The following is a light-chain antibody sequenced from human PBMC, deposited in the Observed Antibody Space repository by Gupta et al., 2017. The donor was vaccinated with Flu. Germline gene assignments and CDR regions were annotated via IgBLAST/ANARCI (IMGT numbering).Light chain of an antibody. Sequence: ASVGGRVIISCRDRENNRDKLAWYQQKSGKAPKLLIYKASTLDTGVPARFTGSGSGTEFTLTISGLQTDDVTAYYCQHYNSDPYTFGQGTKLEIK. V-gene: IGKV1-5*03. J-gene: IGKJ2*01. CDR2: KAS. CDR1: ENNRDK. CDR3: QHYNSDPYT.